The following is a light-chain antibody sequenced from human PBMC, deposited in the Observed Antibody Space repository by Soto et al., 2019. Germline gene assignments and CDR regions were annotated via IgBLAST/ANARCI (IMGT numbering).Light chain of an antibody. CDR2: GAS. CDR1: QSVSTRS. V-gene: IGKV3-20*01. J-gene: IGKJ1*01. Sequence: EIVLTQSPGTLSLSPGERATLSCRASQSVSTRSLAWYQQKPGQAPRLLISGASSRAADIPDRFSGSGSGTDFTLTINRLEPEDLAVYYCQQYDSSPRTFXQGTKVDIK. CDR3: QQYDSSPRT.